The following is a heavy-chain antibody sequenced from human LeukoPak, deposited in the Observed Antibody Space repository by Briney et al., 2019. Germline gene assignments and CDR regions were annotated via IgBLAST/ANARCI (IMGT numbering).Heavy chain of an antibody. CDR1: GFTFNNYG. CDR3: AKVKPPSAVAGSIDAFDI. Sequence: GGSLRLSCAASGFTFNNYGMNWVRQAPGKGLEWVSAISGSGGSTYYADSVKGRFTISRDNSKNTLYLQMNSLRAEDTAVYYCAKVKPPSAVAGSIDAFDIWGQGTMVTVSS. J-gene: IGHJ3*02. D-gene: IGHD6-19*01. CDR2: ISGSGGST. V-gene: IGHV3-23*01.